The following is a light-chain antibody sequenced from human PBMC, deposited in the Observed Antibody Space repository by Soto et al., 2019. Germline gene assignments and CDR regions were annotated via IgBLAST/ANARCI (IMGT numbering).Light chain of an antibody. CDR3: HQYGTSPAT. CDR1: QSVNNNF. J-gene: IGKJ1*01. Sequence: EIVLTQSPGTLSLSPGERAALSCRVSQSVNNNFLAWYQQKPGQAPRLLIYGASNRATGIPDRFSGSVSGTDFTLTISRLEPEDFAVFYCHQYGTSPATFGQGTKVDIK. V-gene: IGKV3-20*01. CDR2: GAS.